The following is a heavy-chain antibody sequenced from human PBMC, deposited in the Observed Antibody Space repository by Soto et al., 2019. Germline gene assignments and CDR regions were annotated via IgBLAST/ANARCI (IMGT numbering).Heavy chain of an antibody. Sequence: GGSLRLSCAASGFTFSSYWMSWVRQAPGKGLEWVANIKQDGSEKYYADSVKGRFTISRDNAKTSLYLQMNSLRAEDTAVYYCARAGVEGLRPNYWGQGTLVTVSS. CDR3: ARAGVEGLRPNY. CDR2: IKQDGSEK. D-gene: IGHD5-12*01. CDR1: GFTFSSYW. J-gene: IGHJ4*02. V-gene: IGHV3-7*01.